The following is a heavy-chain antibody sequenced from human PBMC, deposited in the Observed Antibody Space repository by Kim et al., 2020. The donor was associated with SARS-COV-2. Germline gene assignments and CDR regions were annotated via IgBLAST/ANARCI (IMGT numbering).Heavy chain of an antibody. CDR2: T. CDR3: ARGTAYGSGNF. V-gene: IGHV4-59*09. J-gene: IGHJ4*02. D-gene: IGHD3-10*01. Sequence: TNYSPSLKGRVTITVDTSKIQFSLKLSSVTAADTAVYYCARGTAYGSGNFWGQGTLVTVSS.